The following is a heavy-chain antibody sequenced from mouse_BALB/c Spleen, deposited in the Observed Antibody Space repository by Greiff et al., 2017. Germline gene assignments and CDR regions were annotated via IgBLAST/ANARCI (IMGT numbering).Heavy chain of an antibody. CDR3: ARFYDYDSAAY. CDR1: GFSLTGYG. V-gene: IGHV2-6-7*01. J-gene: IGHJ3*01. D-gene: IGHD2-4*01. Sequence: QVQLKQSGPGLVAPSQSLSITCTVSGFSLTGYGVNWVRQPPGKGLEWLGMIWGDGSTDYNSALKSRLSISKDNSKSQVFLKMNSLQTDDTAMYYCARFYDYDSAAYWGQGTLVTVSA. CDR2: IWGDGST.